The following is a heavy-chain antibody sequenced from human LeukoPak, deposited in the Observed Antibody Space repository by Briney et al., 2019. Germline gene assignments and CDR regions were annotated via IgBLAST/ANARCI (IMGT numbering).Heavy chain of an antibody. J-gene: IGHJ3*02. Sequence: PSETLSLTCAVYGGSFSGYYWSWIRQPPGKGLEWIGEINHSGSTNYNPSLKSRVTISVDTSKNQFSLKLSSATAADTAVYYCARGYCSGGSCYSQSYSAFDIWGQGTMVTVSS. D-gene: IGHD2-15*01. CDR3: ARGYCSGGSCYSQSYSAFDI. CDR1: GGSFSGYY. CDR2: INHSGST. V-gene: IGHV4-34*01.